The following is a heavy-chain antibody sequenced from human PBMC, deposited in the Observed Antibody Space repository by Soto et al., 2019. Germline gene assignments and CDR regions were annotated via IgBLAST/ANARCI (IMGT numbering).Heavy chain of an antibody. CDR1: GGSISSYY. J-gene: IGHJ5*02. V-gene: IGHV4-59*01. Sequence: AETLARTCTVSGGSISSYYWSWIRQPPGKVLEWIGYIYYSGRTNYNPSLKSRVTISVDTSKNQFSLKLSSVTAAETAVYDCARGRTTQLASRVWVDHWGQGNLVTVSS. CDR3: ARGRTTQLASRVWVDH. D-gene: IGHD6-13*01. CDR2: IYYSGRT.